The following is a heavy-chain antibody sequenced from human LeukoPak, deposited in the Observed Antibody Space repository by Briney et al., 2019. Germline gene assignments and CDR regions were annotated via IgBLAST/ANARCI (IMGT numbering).Heavy chain of an antibody. J-gene: IGHJ4*02. Sequence: GGSLRLSCTASGFTFGDYDMSWVRQAPGKGLEWVAVIWYDGSNKYYADSVKGRFTISRDNSKNTLYLQMNSLRAEDTAVYYCAKVGYSSSWYEDYFDYWGQGTLVTVSS. V-gene: IGHV3-33*06. D-gene: IGHD6-13*01. CDR1: GFTFGDYD. CDR2: IWYDGSNK. CDR3: AKVGYSSSWYEDYFDY.